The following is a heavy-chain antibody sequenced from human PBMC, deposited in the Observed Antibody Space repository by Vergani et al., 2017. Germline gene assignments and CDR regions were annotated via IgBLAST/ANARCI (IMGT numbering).Heavy chain of an antibody. J-gene: IGHJ6*02. Sequence: EVQLVESGGGLVQPGGSLRLSCAASGFTFSSYEMNWVRQAPGKGLEWVGRIRSKANSYATAYAASVKGRFTISRDDSKNTAYLQMNSLKTEDTAVYYCTRSPGIYYGMDVWGQGTTVTVSS. CDR2: IRSKANSYAT. V-gene: IGHV3-73*01. D-gene: IGHD6-13*01. CDR3: TRSPGIYYGMDV. CDR1: GFTFSSYE.